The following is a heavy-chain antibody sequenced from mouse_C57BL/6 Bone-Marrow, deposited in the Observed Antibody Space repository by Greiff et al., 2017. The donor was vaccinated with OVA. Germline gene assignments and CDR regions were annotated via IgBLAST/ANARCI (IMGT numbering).Heavy chain of an antibody. Sequence: QVQLQQSGAELARPGASVKLSCKASGYTFTSYGISWVKQRTGQGLEWIGEIYPRSGNTYYNEKFKGKATLTADKSSSTAYMELRSLTSEDSAVYFCARGGRGRGSSGEDCWGQGTTLTVSA. D-gene: IGHD1-1*01. CDR1: GYTFTSYG. V-gene: IGHV1-81*01. CDR2: IYPRSGNT. CDR3: ARGGRGRGSSGEDC. J-gene: IGHJ2*01.